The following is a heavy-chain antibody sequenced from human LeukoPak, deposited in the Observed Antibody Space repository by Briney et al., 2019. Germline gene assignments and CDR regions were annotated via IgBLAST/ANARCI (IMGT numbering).Heavy chain of an antibody. D-gene: IGHD2-2*01. J-gene: IGHJ4*02. V-gene: IGHV4-38-2*01. CDR2: IFHNGIT. CDR1: GFSISSGYF. CDR3: ARRISTRRGETCSSTSCYFDY. Sequence: PSGTLSLTCAVSGFSISSGYFWAWIRRSPGKGLEWMGSIFHNGITYYNPSLKSRITISVDTSKNQFSLRLSSVTAADTAVYYCARRISTRRGETCSSTSCYFDYWGQGTLVTVSS.